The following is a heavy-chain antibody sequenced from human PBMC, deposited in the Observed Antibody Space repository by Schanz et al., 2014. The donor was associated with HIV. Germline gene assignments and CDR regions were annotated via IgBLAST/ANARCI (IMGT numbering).Heavy chain of an antibody. J-gene: IGHJ4*02. Sequence: VQLVESGGGVVQPGRSLRLSCAASGFTFSTFGMHWVRQAPGKGLEWVSGISWSSGNIGYADSVKGRFTISRDNAKNSLYLQMNSLRAEDTAVYYCAKSTWVDNCGQGTLVTVSS. CDR2: ISWSSGNI. V-gene: IGHV3-9*01. CDR1: GFTFSTFG. D-gene: IGHD2-2*01. CDR3: AKSTWVDN.